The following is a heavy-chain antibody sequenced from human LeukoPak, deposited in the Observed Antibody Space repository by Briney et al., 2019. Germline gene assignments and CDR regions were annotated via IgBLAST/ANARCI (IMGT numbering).Heavy chain of an antibody. Sequence: GRSLRLSCAAPGFTFSSYGMHWVRQAPGKGLEWVAAISYDGSDKYYEDSVKGRFTISRDNSKNTLFLQMNSLRAEDTAVYYCAKEFQYYYDSSGYVFDYWGQGTLVTVSS. J-gene: IGHJ4*02. D-gene: IGHD3-22*01. V-gene: IGHV3-30*18. CDR2: ISYDGSDK. CDR1: GFTFSSYG. CDR3: AKEFQYYYDSSGYVFDY.